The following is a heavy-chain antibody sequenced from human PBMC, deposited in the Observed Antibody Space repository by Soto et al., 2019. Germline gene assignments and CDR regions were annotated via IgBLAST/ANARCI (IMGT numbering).Heavy chain of an antibody. CDR1: GYSFTTYW. CDR3: ERFAGPDRKGYYYGLDV. CDR2: IYPGDSDT. Sequence: PGESLKISCKGSGYSFTTYWIAWVRQMPGKGLEWMGIIYPGDSDTRYSPSFQGQVTISADKSISTAYLQWSSLKASDTAMYYCERFAGPDRKGYYYGLDVCGQGPTVTVS. V-gene: IGHV5-51*01. D-gene: IGHD2-2*01. J-gene: IGHJ6*02.